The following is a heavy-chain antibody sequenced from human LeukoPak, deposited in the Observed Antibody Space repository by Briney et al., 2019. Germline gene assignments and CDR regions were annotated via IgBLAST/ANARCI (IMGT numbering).Heavy chain of an antibody. CDR1: GYTFTSYG. J-gene: IGHJ4*02. Sequence: ASVKVSCKASGYTFTSYGISWVRQAPGQGLEWMGWISAYNGNTNYAQKLQGRVTMTTDTSTSTAYMELRSLRSDDTAVYYCARFRYRYCSGGSCYQSDYWGQGTLVTVSS. CDR2: ISAYNGNT. V-gene: IGHV1-18*01. D-gene: IGHD2-15*01. CDR3: ARFRYRYCSGGSCYQSDY.